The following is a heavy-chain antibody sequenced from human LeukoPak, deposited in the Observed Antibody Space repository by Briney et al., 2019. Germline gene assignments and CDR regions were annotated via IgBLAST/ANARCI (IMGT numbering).Heavy chain of an antibody. D-gene: IGHD6-13*01. CDR2: ISGDGSNE. CDR1: GFTFSSYG. V-gene: IGHV3-30*12. CDR3: ASLSSSWYFFVY. J-gene: IGHJ4*02. Sequence: PGGSLRLSCAASGFTFSSYGMHWVRQAPGKGLEWVAIISGDGSNEGYADSVKGRFTISRDNAKNSLYLQMNSLRAEDTAVYYCASLSSSWYFFVYWGQGTLVTVSS.